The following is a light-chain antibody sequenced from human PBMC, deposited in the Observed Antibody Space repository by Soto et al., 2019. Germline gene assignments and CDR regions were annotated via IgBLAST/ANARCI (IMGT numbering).Light chain of an antibody. CDR1: ETISSSY. Sequence: EILLTQSPGTLSLSPGDRVTISCRTSETISSSYFAWYQQKPGQAPRLLVYAASIRAPGIPDRFSGSGSGTDFALTISSLDPGDFAVYFCQHYDGSLTFGGGTNIEIK. CDR2: AAS. V-gene: IGKV3-20*01. J-gene: IGKJ4*01. CDR3: QHYDGSLT.